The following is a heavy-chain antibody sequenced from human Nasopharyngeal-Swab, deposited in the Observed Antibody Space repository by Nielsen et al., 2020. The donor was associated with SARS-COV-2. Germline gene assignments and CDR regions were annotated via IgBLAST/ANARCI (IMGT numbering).Heavy chain of an antibody. CDR1: GFTFSDHS. J-gene: IGHJ4*02. V-gene: IGHV3-48*01. CDR3: ARAPPTYAEFDY. D-gene: IGHD2-2*01. Sequence: GGSLRLSCAASGFTFSDHSMIWVRQAPGQGLEWVSYISGSGSTLYYADSVKGRITVSRDNAKNSLYLQMNSLRAEDTAVYYCARAPPTYAEFDYWGQGTLVTVSS. CDR2: ISGSGSTL.